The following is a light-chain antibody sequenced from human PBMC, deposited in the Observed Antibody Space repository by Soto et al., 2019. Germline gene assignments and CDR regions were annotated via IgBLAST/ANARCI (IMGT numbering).Light chain of an antibody. CDR1: SSDVGSYNL. CDR3: CSYAGSRTSLYV. J-gene: IGLJ1*01. CDR2: EGS. V-gene: IGLV2-23*01. Sequence: ALTQPASVSGSPGQSITISCTGTSSDVGSYNLVSWYQQHPGKAPKLMIYEGSKRPSGVSNRFSGSKSGNTASLTISGLQAEDEADYYCCSYAGSRTSLYVFGTGTKLTVL.